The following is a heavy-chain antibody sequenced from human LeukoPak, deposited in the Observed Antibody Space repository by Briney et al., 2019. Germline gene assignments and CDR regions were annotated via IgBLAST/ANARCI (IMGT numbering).Heavy chain of an antibody. Sequence: SETLSLTCTVSGGSIGSVSYYWGWIRQPPGKGLEWIGSIYYSGSTYYNVSLKSRVTISVDTSKNQFSLDLSSVTAADTAVYYCARAWGDYYYYMGVWGKGTAVTVSS. J-gene: IGHJ6*03. CDR3: ARAWGDYYYYMGV. V-gene: IGHV4-39*07. CDR1: GGSIGSVSYY. CDR2: IYYSGST. D-gene: IGHD3-16*01.